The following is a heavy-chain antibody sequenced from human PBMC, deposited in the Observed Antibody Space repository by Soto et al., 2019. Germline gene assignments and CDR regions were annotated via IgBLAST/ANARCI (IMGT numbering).Heavy chain of an antibody. Sequence: GGSLRLSCAASGFTFTSYAMNWVRQAPGKGLEWVSGIGGSGGSTYYADSVKGRFTISRDNSKNTLYLQMNSLRAEDTAVYYCAKVQNYDFWSGYYSGFWFDPWGQGTLVTVSS. D-gene: IGHD3-3*01. CDR3: AKVQNYDFWSGYYSGFWFDP. CDR1: GFTFTSYA. V-gene: IGHV3-23*01. J-gene: IGHJ5*02. CDR2: IGGSGGST.